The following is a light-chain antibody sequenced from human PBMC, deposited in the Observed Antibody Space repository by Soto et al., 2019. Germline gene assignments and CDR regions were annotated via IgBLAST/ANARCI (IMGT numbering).Light chain of an antibody. CDR3: QQRSNWPPLFT. V-gene: IGKV3-11*01. Sequence: EIVLKQSPATLSLSPGERATLSCRASQSVSSYLAWYQQKPGQAPRLLIYDASNRATGIPARFSGSGSGTDFTLTISFLEPEDFAVYYCQQRSNWPPLFTFGPGTKVDIK. J-gene: IGKJ3*01. CDR1: QSVSSY. CDR2: DAS.